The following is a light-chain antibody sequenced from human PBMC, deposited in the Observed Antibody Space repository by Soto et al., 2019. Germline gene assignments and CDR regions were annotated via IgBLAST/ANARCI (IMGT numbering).Light chain of an antibody. J-gene: IGKJ1*01. Sequence: DIQITQSPSPVSPCVVDRVSISCRASQSISSWLAWYQQKPGKAPKLLIYDASSLESGVPSRFSGSGSGTEFTLTISSLQPDDFATYYCQQPGTFGQGTKVDI. V-gene: IGKV1-5*01. CDR1: QSISSW. CDR2: DAS. CDR3: QQPGT.